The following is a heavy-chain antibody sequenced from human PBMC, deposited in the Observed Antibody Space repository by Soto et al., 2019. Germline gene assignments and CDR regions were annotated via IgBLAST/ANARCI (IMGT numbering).Heavy chain of an antibody. J-gene: IGHJ5*02. Sequence: QVQLVESGGGVVQPGRSLRLSCAASGFSFSSHGMHWVRQAPGRGLEWVAVISHDGSFKSYADSLRGLFSVSRDNSKNTLYLQIHSLRPEDTAVYYCAKLVVSVPVDGDWFDPWGQGTLVTVSS. D-gene: IGHD6-19*01. CDR1: GFSFSSHG. CDR3: AKLVVSVPVDGDWFDP. CDR2: ISHDGSFK. V-gene: IGHV3-30*18.